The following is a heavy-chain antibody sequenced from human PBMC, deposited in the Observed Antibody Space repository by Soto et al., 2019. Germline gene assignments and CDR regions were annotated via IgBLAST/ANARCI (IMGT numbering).Heavy chain of an antibody. J-gene: IGHJ4*02. V-gene: IGHV4-34*01. CDR2: INHSGST. D-gene: IGHD2-8*02. CDR3: ARDKITGLFDY. Sequence: QVQLQQWGAGLLKPSETLSLTCAVYGGSFSGYYWTWIRQPPGTGLEWIGEINHSGSTNYNPSVKSRVTISVDTSKNQFSLTLTSLTASDTAVYYCARDKITGLFDYWCQGTLVTVSS. CDR1: GGSFSGYY.